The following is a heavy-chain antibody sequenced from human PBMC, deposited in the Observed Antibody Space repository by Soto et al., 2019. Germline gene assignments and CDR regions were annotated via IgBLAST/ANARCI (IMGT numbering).Heavy chain of an antibody. CDR2: INSDGTST. Sequence: EVPLVESGGGLVQPGESLRLSCAASGFTFSRYWMHWVRQAPGKGLMWVSRINSDGTSTSYADSVKGRFTISRDNAKNTLYLQMNSLTAEDTAVYYCTAPSPPYYDTNPWGQGTLVTVSS. CDR1: GFTFSRYW. J-gene: IGHJ5*02. CDR3: TAPSPPYYDTNP. V-gene: IGHV3-74*01. D-gene: IGHD3-22*01.